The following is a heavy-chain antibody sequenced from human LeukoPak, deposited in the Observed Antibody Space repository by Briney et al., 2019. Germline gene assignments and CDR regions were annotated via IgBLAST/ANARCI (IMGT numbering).Heavy chain of an antibody. CDR1: GYTFTGYC. D-gene: IGHD5-24*01. CDR3: AREMATGPIDY. Sequence: ASVKVSCKASGYTFTGYCMHWVRQAPGQGLEWMGRINPNSGGTNYAQKFQGRVTMTRDTSISTAYMELSRLRSDDTAVYYCAREMATGPIDYWGQGTLVTVSS. CDR2: INPNSGGT. J-gene: IGHJ4*02. V-gene: IGHV1-2*06.